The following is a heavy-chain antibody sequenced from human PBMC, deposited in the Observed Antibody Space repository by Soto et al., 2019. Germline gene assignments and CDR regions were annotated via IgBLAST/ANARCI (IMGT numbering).Heavy chain of an antibody. V-gene: IGHV4-31*03. CDR3: ASDYGGNSEYFQH. CDR2: IYYIGST. Sequence: ASETLSLTCTVSGGSISSGGYYWSWIRQHPGKGLEWIGYIYYIGSTYYNPSLKSRVTISVDTSKNQFSLKLSSVTAADTAVYYCASDYGGNSEYFQHWGQGTLVTVSS. D-gene: IGHD4-17*01. CDR1: GGSISSGGYY. J-gene: IGHJ1*01.